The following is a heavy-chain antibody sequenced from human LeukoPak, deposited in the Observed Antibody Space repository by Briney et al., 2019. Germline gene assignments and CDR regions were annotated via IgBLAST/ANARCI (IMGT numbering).Heavy chain of an antibody. CDR3: AALAVAGTSEGY. D-gene: IGHD6-19*01. Sequence: PSETLSLTCTVSGASISSGAYSWGWVRQPPGKGLEWIGSFYYGGSTSYNASLKTRVNISVDTPKNQLSLRLNSAAAADTSVYYCAALAVAGTSEGYWGQGSLIIVSS. V-gene: IGHV4-39*01. CDR1: GASISSGAYS. J-gene: IGHJ4*01. CDR2: FYYGGST.